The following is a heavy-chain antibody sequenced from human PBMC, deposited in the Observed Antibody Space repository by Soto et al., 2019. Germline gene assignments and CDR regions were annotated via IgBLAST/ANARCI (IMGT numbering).Heavy chain of an antibody. CDR3: AKDEPPVDYYSNQPAAFDY. D-gene: IGHD4-4*01. CDR2: ISGSGGST. CDR1: GFTFSSYA. J-gene: IGHJ4*02. V-gene: IGHV3-23*01. Sequence: EVQLLESGGGLVQPGGSLRLSCAASGFTFSSYAMSWVRQAPGKGLEWVSAISGSGGSTYYADSVKGRFTISRDNSKNTLYLQMNSLRAEDTAVYYCAKDEPPVDYYSNQPAAFDYWGQGTLVTVSS.